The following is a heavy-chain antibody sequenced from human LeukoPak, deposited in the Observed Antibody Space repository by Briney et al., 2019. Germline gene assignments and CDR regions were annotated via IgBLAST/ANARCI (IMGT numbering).Heavy chain of an antibody. D-gene: IGHD2-2*01. V-gene: IGHV1-24*01. CDR2: FDPEDGET. CDR1: GYTLTELS. CDR3: ATHRNGIVVVPAARYQFDY. J-gene: IGHJ4*02. Sequence: ASVKVSCKVSGYTLTELSMHWARQAPGKGLEWMGGFDPEDGETIYAQKLQGRVTMTEDTSTDTAYMELSSLRSEDTAVYYCATHRNGIVVVPAARYQFDYWGQGTLVTVSS.